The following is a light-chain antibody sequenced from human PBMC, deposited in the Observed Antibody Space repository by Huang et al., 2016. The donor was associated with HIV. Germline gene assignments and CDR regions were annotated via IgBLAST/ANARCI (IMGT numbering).Light chain of an antibody. CDR3: QQRSNWPPIFT. V-gene: IGKV3-11*01. CDR1: QSVSSY. CDR2: DAS. J-gene: IGKJ3*01. Sequence: EIVLTQSPATLSLSPGERATLSCRASQSVSSYLAWYQQEPGQAPRLLIYDASHKATGIPARFSGSGFGTDCTLTISSLEPEDFAVYYCQQRSNWPPIFTFGPGTKVDIK.